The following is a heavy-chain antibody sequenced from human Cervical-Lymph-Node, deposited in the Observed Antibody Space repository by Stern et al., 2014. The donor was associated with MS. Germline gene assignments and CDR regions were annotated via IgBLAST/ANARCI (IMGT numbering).Heavy chain of an antibody. CDR2: IYHSGST. D-gene: IGHD2-21*02. CDR1: GDSISSNYW. Sequence: QVQLVESGPGLVKPSGTLSLTCTVSGDSISSNYWWSWVRQTPGKGLEWIGEIYHSGSTQYNPTLKKRVTMSLDKSTDPVYLERTSVTAADTAIYYCARDARGGGDCCNWFDPWGQGTLVTVSS. CDR3: ARDARGGGDCCNWFDP. V-gene: IGHV4-4*02. J-gene: IGHJ5*02.